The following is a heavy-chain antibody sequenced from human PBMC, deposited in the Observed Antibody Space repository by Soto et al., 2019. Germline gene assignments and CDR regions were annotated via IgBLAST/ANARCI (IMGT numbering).Heavy chain of an antibody. D-gene: IGHD3-10*01. CDR2: ISAYNGNT. V-gene: IGHV1-18*01. J-gene: IGHJ5*02. CDR3: ARGVGSGSYYNQYNWFDP. CDR1: GYTFTNYG. Sequence: ASVKVSCKASGYTFTNYGISWVRQAPGQGLEWMGWISAYNGNTKYAQKFQGRVTMTTDTSTSIAYMELRSLRSDDTAVYYCARGVGSGSYYNQYNWFDPWGQGTLVTVSS.